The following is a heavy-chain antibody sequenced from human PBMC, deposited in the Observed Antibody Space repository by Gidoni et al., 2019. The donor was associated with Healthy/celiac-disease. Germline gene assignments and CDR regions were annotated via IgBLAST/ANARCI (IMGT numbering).Heavy chain of an antibody. J-gene: IGHJ3*02. V-gene: IGHV3-9*01. CDR1: GFTFVAYA. CDR2: ISWNSGSI. D-gene: IGHD6-19*01. CDR3: AKVSMWLVWGGAFDI. Sequence: EVQLVESGGGLVQPGRSLRLSCAASGFTFVAYAMHWVRQAPGKGLEWVSGISWNSGSIGYADSVKGRFTISRDNAKNSLYLQMNSLRAEDTALYYCAKVSMWLVWGGAFDIWGQGTMVTVSS.